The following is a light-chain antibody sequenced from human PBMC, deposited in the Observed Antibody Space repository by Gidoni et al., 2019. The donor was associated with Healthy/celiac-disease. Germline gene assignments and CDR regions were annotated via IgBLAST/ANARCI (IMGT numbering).Light chain of an antibody. Sequence: QSALTQPASVSGSPGQSITISCTGTSSAVGGYNYVSWYQQHPGKAPKLMIYEVSNRPSGVSNRFSGSKSGNTASLTISGLQAEDEADYYCSSYTSSSTLSWVFGGGTKLTVL. CDR1: SSAVGGYNY. V-gene: IGLV2-14*01. CDR2: EVS. CDR3: SSYTSSSTLSWV. J-gene: IGLJ3*02.